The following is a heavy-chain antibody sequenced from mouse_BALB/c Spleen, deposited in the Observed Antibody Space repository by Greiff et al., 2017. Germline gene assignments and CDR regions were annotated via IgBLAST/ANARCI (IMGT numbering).Heavy chain of an antibody. Sequence: QVQLQQSGPGLVAPSQSLSITCTVSGFSLTSYDISWIRQPPGKGLEWLGVIWTGGGTNYNSAFMSRLSISKDNSKSQVFLKMNSLQTDDTAIYYCVRRGDYAMDYWGQGTTVTVSS. CDR1: GFSLTSYD. CDR3: VRRGDYAMDY. V-gene: IGHV2-9-2*01. CDR2: IWTGGGT. J-gene: IGHJ4*01.